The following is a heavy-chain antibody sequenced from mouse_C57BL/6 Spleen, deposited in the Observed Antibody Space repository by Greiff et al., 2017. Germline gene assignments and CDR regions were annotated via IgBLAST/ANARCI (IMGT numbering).Heavy chain of an antibody. Sequence: EVQLVESGGGLVQPGGSMKLSCVASGFTFSNYWMNWVRQSPEKGLEWVAQIRLKSDNYATHYAESVKGRFTISRDDSKSSVYLQMNNLRAEDTGIDYCTRHYGSSYVGYFDVWGTGTTVTVSS. V-gene: IGHV6-3*01. D-gene: IGHD1-1*01. CDR1: GFTFSNYW. CDR3: TRHYGSSYVGYFDV. CDR2: IRLKSDNYAT. J-gene: IGHJ1*03.